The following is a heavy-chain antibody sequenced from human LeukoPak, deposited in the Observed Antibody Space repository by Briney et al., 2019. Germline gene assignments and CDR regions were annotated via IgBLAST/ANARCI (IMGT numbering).Heavy chain of an antibody. CDR3: ARSITMVRGVIITTWFDP. CDR2: IYYSGST. J-gene: IGHJ5*02. V-gene: IGHV4-59*08. CDR1: GGSISSYY. Sequence: SETLSLTCTVSGGSISSYYWGWIRQPPGRGLEWIGFIYYSGSTNYNPSLKSRVTISVDTSKNQFSLKLSSVTAADTAVYYCARSITMVRGVIITTWFDPWGQGTLVTVSS. D-gene: IGHD3-10*01.